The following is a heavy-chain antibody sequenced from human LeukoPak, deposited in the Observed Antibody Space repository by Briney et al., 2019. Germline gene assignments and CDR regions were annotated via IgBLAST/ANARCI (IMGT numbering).Heavy chain of an antibody. Sequence: ASQTLSLTCTVSGGSISSGDYYWSWIRQPPGKGLEWIGYIYYSGSTYYNPSLKSRVTISVDTSKNQFSLKLSSVTAADTAVYYCARDRIRSCIDVWGKGTTVTVSS. J-gene: IGHJ6*03. CDR3: ARDRIRSCIDV. CDR2: IYYSGST. CDR1: GGSISSGDYY. D-gene: IGHD1-14*01. V-gene: IGHV4-30-4*08.